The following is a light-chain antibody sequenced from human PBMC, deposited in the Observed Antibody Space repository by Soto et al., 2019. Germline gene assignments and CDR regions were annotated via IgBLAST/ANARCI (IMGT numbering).Light chain of an antibody. CDR1: QGISSW. Sequence: DIQITQSPSSLSASVGERFTITCRASQGISSWLAWYQQKPGKAPKLLIYDASSLESGVPSRFSGSGSGTEFTLTISSLQPDDFATYYCQQYNSYSRTFGQGTKVDI. V-gene: IGKV1-5*01. CDR3: QQYNSYSRT. CDR2: DAS. J-gene: IGKJ1*01.